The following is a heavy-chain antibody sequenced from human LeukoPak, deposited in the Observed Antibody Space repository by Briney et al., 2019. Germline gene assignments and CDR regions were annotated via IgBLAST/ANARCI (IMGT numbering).Heavy chain of an antibody. CDR1: GGSFSGYY. CDR3: ARGRGGNCSSTSCYTYFDY. Sequence: SETLSLTCAVYGGSFSGYYWSWIRQPPGKGLEWIGEINHSGSTNYNPSLKSRVTISVDTSKNQFSLKLSSVTAADTAVYYCARGRGGNCSSTSCYTYFDYWGQGTLVTVSS. V-gene: IGHV4-34*01. D-gene: IGHD2-2*02. J-gene: IGHJ4*02. CDR2: INHSGST.